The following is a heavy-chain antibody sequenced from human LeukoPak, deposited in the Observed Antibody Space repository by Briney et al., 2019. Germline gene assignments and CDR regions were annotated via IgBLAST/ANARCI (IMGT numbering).Heavy chain of an antibody. D-gene: IGHD5-12*01. V-gene: IGHV1-2*02. CDR3: ARGRGWLRLDF. CDR1: GYTFTSFD. Sequence: ASVKVSCKASGYTFTSFDIFWVRQAPGQGLEWMGWIDDSGDTYYARNFQGRVTMTRDTSISTSYMDLSSLTSDDTAIYHCARGRGWLRLDFWGQGTLVTVSS. J-gene: IGHJ4*02. CDR2: IDDSGDT.